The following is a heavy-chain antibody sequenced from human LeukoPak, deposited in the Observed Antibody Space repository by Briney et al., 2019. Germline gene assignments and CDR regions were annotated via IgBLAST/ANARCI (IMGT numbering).Heavy chain of an antibody. D-gene: IGHD6-13*01. CDR1: GGTFSNYT. J-gene: IGHJ5*02. Sequence: ASVKVSCKASGGTFSNYTISWVRQAPGQGLEWMGGIIPIFGTANYAQKFQGRVTITADKSTSTAYMELSSLRSEDTAVYYCARDTRFGYRKGRWFDPWGQGTLVTVSS. V-gene: IGHV1-69*06. CDR3: ARDTRFGYRKGRWFDP. CDR2: IIPIFGTA.